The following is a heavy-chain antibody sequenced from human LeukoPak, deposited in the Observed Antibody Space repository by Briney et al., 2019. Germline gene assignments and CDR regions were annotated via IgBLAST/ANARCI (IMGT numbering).Heavy chain of an antibody. D-gene: IGHD3-10*01. Sequence: GGSLRLSCAASGFTFSNAWMSCVRQAPGKGLEWVGRIKSKTDGGTTDYAAPVKGRFTISRDDPKNMLYLQMNSLETEDTAVYYCTTYYPHSYYPESWGQGTLVTVSS. CDR1: GFTFSNAW. CDR3: TTYYPHSYYPES. J-gene: IGHJ5*02. CDR2: IKSKTDGGTT. V-gene: IGHV3-15*01.